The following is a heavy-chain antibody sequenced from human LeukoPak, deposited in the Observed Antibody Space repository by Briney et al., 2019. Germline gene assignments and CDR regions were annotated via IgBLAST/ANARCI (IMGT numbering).Heavy chain of an antibody. V-gene: IGHV3-11*01. CDR1: GFTFSDYY. CDR3: ARIVGLIAAAGYYFDY. CDR2: ISSSGSTI. D-gene: IGHD6-13*01. Sequence: GSLRLSCAASGFTFSDYYMSWIRQAPGKGLEWVSYISSSGSTIYYADSVKGRFTISRDNAKNSLYLQMNSLRAEDTAVYYCARIVGLIAAAGYYFDYWGQGTLVTVSS. J-gene: IGHJ4*02.